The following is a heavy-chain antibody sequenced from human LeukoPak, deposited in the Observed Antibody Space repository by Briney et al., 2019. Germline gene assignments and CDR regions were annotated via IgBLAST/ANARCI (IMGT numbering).Heavy chain of an antibody. Sequence: PSETLSLTCAVSGGFISSSNWWSWVRQPPGKGLEWIGEIYHSGSTNYNPSLKSRVTISVDKSKNQFPLKLSSVTAADTAVYYCASEGSGYRYYFDYWGQGTLVTVSS. V-gene: IGHV4-4*02. D-gene: IGHD3-22*01. CDR2: IYHSGST. CDR1: GGFISSSNW. CDR3: ASEGSGYRYYFDY. J-gene: IGHJ4*02.